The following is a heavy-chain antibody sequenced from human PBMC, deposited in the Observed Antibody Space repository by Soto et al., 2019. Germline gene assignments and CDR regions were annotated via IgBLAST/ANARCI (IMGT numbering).Heavy chain of an antibody. Sequence: QVQLVQSGAEVKKPGSSVKVSCKASGGTFSSYTISWVRQAPGQGLEWMGRIIPILGIANHAQKFQGRVTITADKSTSTAYMELSSLRSEDTAVYYCATPQHDYGDYVGFDYWGQGTLVTVSS. CDR2: IIPILGIA. V-gene: IGHV1-69*02. D-gene: IGHD4-17*01. CDR1: GGTFSSYT. CDR3: ATPQHDYGDYVGFDY. J-gene: IGHJ4*02.